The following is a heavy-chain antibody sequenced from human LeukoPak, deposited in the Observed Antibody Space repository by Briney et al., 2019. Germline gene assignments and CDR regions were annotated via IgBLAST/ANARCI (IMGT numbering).Heavy chain of an antibody. CDR2: INPSGGST. CDR1: GYTFTSYY. D-gene: IGHD3-9*01. CDR3: ARTDILTGGFDY. V-gene: IGHV1-46*01. Sequence: ASVKVSCKASGYTFTSYYMHWVRQAPGQGLEWMGIINPSGGSTSYAQKFQGRVTMTRDMSTSTVYMELSSLRSEDAAVYYCARTDILTGGFDYWGQGTLVTVSS. J-gene: IGHJ4*02.